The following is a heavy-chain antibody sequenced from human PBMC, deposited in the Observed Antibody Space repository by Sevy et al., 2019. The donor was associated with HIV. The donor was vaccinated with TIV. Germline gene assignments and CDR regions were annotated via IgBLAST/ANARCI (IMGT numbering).Heavy chain of an antibody. CDR1: GYTFTGYG. V-gene: IGHV1-18*01. CDR3: ARDVLRYFDWLGPYYYYGMDV. Sequence: ASVKVSCKASGYTFTGYGISWVRQAPGQGLEWMGWISAYNGNTNYAQKLQGRVTMTTDTSTSTAYMELRSLRSDDTAVYYCARDVLRYFDWLGPYYYYGMDVWGQGTTVTVSS. J-gene: IGHJ6*02. CDR2: ISAYNGNT. D-gene: IGHD3-9*01.